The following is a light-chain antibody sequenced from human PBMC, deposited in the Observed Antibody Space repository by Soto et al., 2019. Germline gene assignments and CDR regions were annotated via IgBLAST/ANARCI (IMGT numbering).Light chain of an antibody. V-gene: IGLV2-14*01. CDR1: SSDVGGYNY. CDR2: DVR. J-gene: IGLJ2*01. CDR3: SSYTSSSTRV. Sequence: QSALTQPASVSVSPGQSSSISCTGTSSDVGGYNYVSWYQQYPGKAPKLMIYDVRNRPSGVSNRFSGSKSGNTASLTISGLQAEDEADYYCSSYTSSSTRVFGGGTKVTVL.